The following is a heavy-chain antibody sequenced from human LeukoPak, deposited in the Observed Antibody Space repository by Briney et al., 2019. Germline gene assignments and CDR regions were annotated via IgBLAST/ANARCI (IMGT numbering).Heavy chain of an antibody. CDR2: INPNSGGT. Sequence: ASVKVSCKASGYTFTGYYMHWVRQAPGQGPEWMGWINPNSGGTNYAQKLQGRVTMTRDTSISTAYMELSGLRSDDTAVYYCERGAATGTLWYYYYYMDVWGKGTTVTVSS. V-gene: IGHV1-2*02. D-gene: IGHD6-13*01. J-gene: IGHJ6*03. CDR3: ERGAATGTLWYYYYYMDV. CDR1: GYTFTGYY.